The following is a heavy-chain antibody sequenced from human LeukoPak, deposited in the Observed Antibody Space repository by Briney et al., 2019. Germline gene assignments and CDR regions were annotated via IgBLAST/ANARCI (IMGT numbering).Heavy chain of an antibody. Sequence: SETLSLTCAVSGYSISSGHYWGWTRQPPGRGLEWIGSIYHRGTTYYNPSLTSRVTISVDTPKNHFSLKLSSVTAADTAVYYCARTGGYYYGSATYYNPDYWGRGTLVTVSS. CDR3: ARTGGYYYGSATYYNPDY. D-gene: IGHD3-10*01. CDR2: IYHRGTT. V-gene: IGHV4-38-2*01. J-gene: IGHJ4*02. CDR1: GYSISSGHY.